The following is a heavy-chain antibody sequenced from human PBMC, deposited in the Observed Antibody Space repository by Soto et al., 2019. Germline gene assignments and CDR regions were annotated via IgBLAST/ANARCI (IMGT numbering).Heavy chain of an antibody. CDR3: ARAFSIATRPRAYYGMDV. V-gene: IGHV4-59*01. Sequence: QVQLQESGPGLVKPSETLSLTCTVSGGSISSYYWSWIRQPPGKGLEWIGYIYYSGSTNYNPSLVSRVTISVDPSKTQSSRKLSSVTAADTAVYYCARAFSIATRPRAYYGMDVWGQGTTVTVSS. CDR1: GGSISSYY. J-gene: IGHJ6*02. D-gene: IGHD6-6*01. CDR2: IYYSGST.